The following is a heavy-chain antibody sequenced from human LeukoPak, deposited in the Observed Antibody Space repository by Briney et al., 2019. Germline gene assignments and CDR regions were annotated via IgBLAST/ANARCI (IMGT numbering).Heavy chain of an antibody. J-gene: IGHJ6*03. Sequence: SETLSLTCAVYGGSFSGYYWNWIRQPPGKGLEWIGEINHIGSTNYNPSLKSRVTISVDTSKNQFSLKLSSVTAADTAVYYCARRQNPYYYDSSGYKYAPRNYYYYYMDVWGKGTTVTVSS. D-gene: IGHD3-22*01. CDR3: ARRQNPYYYDSSGYKYAPRNYYYYYMDV. V-gene: IGHV4-34*01. CDR2: INHIGST. CDR1: GGSFSGYY.